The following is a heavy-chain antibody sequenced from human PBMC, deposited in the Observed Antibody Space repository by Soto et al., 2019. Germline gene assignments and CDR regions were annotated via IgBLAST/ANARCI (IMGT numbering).Heavy chain of an antibody. CDR2: IYYSGST. CDR3: ARADSTGYYPFDY. J-gene: IGHJ4*02. V-gene: IGHV4-59*08. CDR1: GGSISSYY. Sequence: SETLSLTCSISGGSISSYYWSWIRQPPGKGLEWIGYIYYSGSTNYNPSLKSRVTISVDTSKNQFSLKLSSVTAAETAVYYCARADSTGYYPFDYWGQGTLVTVSS. D-gene: IGHD3-22*01.